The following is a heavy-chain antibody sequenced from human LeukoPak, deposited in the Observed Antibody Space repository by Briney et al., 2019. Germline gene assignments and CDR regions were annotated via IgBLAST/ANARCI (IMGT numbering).Heavy chain of an antibody. Sequence: PGGSLRLSCAASGFTFSSYSMNWVRQAPGKGLEWVSYISNSGTTMYYADSVKGRFTISRDNARNSLYLQMNSLRAEDTAVYYCARGSVTMVRGNWGQGTLVTVSS. CDR2: ISNSGTTM. V-gene: IGHV3-48*04. CDR3: ARGSVTMVRGN. D-gene: IGHD3-10*01. CDR1: GFTFSSYS. J-gene: IGHJ4*02.